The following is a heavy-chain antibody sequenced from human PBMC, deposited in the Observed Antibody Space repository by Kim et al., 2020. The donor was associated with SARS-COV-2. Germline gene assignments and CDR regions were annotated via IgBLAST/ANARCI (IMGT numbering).Heavy chain of an antibody. Sequence: GGSLRLSCAASGFTFSSYSMNWVRQAPGKGLEWVSYISSSSRTIYYADSVKGRFTISRDNAKNSLYLQMNSLRAEDTAVYYCARSSPGMDVWGQGTTVPV. D-gene: IGHD3-10*01. CDR1: GFTFSSYS. V-gene: IGHV3-48*01. CDR3: ARSSPGMDV. J-gene: IGHJ6*02. CDR2: ISSSSRTI.